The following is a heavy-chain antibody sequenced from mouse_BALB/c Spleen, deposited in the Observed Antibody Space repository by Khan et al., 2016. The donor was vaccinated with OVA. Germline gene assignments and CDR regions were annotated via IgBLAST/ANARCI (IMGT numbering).Heavy chain of an antibody. D-gene: IGHD2-14*01. Sequence: QVQLQQSGAELARPGVSVKMSCKASGFTFINYTMHWVKQRPGQGLEWIGYITPSSTYTNYNQKFNDKATLTADESSSTAYMQLNSLTSEDSAVYYCASYYRYPAWFAYWGQGTLVTVSA. CDR3: ASYYRYPAWFAY. CDR2: ITPSSTYT. J-gene: IGHJ3*01. CDR1: GFTFINYT. V-gene: IGHV1-4*01.